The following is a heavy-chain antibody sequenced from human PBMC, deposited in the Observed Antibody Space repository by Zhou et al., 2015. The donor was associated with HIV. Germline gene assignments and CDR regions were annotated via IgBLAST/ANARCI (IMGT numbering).Heavy chain of an antibody. CDR1: GFAFDDYF. D-gene: IGHD3-16*01. CDR3: ARGRTQTFRGWYLDL. J-gene: IGHJ2*01. CDR2: ISSTGSTM. V-gene: IGHV3-11*04. Sequence: QVQLVESGGGLVKPGGSLRLSCAASGFAFDDYFMTWIRQTPGKGLEWISYISSTGSTMFYADSVKGRFTISRDNGKNSLYLHMNSLRAEDTGLYHCARGRTQTFRGWYLDLWGRGTLVTVSS.